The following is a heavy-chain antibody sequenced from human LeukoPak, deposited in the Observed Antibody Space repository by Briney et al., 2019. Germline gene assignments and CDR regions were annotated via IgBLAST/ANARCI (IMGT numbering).Heavy chain of an antibody. CDR3: ARSEATVPEYFQH. J-gene: IGHJ1*01. Sequence: ASVKVSCKASGGIFSSYAISWVRQAPGQGLEWMGGIIPIFGTANYAQKFQGRVTITADESTSSAYMELSSLRSEDTAVYYCARSEATVPEYFQHWGQGTLVTVPS. V-gene: IGHV1-69*13. D-gene: IGHD4-17*01. CDR2: IIPIFGTA. CDR1: GGIFSSYA.